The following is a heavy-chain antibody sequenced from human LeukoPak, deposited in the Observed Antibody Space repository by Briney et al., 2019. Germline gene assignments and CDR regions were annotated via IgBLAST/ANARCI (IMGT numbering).Heavy chain of an antibody. CDR3: ARLRGNYFPDY. Sequence: SETLSLTCAVYGGSLSGYYWSWIRQPPGKGLEWIGEINHSGSTNYNPSLKSRVTISVDTSKNQFSLRLSSVTAADTAVYYCARLRGNYFPDYWGQGTLVTVSS. J-gene: IGHJ4*02. CDR1: GGSLSGYY. D-gene: IGHD4-11*01. CDR2: INHSGST. V-gene: IGHV4-34*01.